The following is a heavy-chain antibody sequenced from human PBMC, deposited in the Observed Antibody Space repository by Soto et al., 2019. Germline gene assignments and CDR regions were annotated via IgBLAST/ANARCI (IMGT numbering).Heavy chain of an antibody. CDR1: GYSFTTYG. V-gene: IGHV1-18*01. CDR2: ISGYNGNT. CDR3: AREGPAPYYYYGMDV. J-gene: IGHJ6*02. Sequence: QVQLVQSRGEVKKPGSSVKVSCKTSGYSFTTYGISWLRQAPGQGLEWMGWISGYNGNTNYAQKLQGRVTMTTDTSTSTAYKELRSLRSDDTAVYYCAREGPAPYYYYGMDVWGQGSTVTVSS.